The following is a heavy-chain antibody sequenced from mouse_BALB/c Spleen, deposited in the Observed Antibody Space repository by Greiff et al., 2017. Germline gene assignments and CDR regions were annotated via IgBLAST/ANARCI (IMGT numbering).Heavy chain of an antibody. CDR3: ARGRDYAPFAY. CDR2: ISSGGSYT. J-gene: IGHJ3*01. Sequence: DVMLVESGGGLVKPGGSLKLSCAASGFTFSSYAMSWVRQSPEKRLEWVAEISSGGSYTYYPDTVTGRFTISRDNAKNTLYLEMSSLRSEDTAMYYCARGRDYAPFAYWGQGTLVTVSA. D-gene: IGHD2-4*01. CDR1: GFTFSSYA. V-gene: IGHV5-9-4*01.